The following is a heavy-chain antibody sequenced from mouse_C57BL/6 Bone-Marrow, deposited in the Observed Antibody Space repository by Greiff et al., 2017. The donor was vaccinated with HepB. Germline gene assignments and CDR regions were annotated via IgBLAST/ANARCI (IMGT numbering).Heavy chain of an antibody. CDR1: GFTFSDYY. CDR3: ARGRGYYGSSPAWFAY. D-gene: IGHD1-1*01. J-gene: IGHJ3*01. V-gene: IGHV5-16*01. Sequence: DVKLVESEGGLVQPGSSMKLSCTASGFTFSDYYMAWVRQVPEKGLEWVANINYDGSSTYYLDSLKSRFIISRDNAKNILYLQMSSLKSEDTATYYCARGRGYYGSSPAWFAYWGQGTLVTVSA. CDR2: INYDGSST.